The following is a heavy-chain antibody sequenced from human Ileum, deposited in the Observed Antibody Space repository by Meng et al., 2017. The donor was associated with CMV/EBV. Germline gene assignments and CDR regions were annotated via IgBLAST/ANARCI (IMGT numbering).Heavy chain of an antibody. CDR2: ISGSGGST. V-gene: IGHV3-23*01. CDR1: GFTFSSYA. J-gene: IGHJ6*02. CDR3: AKGQWSLHYYYYYGMDV. D-gene: IGHD6-19*01. Sequence: GGSLRLSCAASGFTFSSYAMSWVRQAPGKGLEWVSAISGSGGSTYYADSVKGRFTISRDNSKNTLYLQMNSLRAEDTAVYYCAKGQWSLHYYYYYGMDVWGQGTTVTVSS.